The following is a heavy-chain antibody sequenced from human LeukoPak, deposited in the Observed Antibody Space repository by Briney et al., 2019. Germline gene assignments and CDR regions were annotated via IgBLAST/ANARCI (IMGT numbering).Heavy chain of an antibody. V-gene: IGHV3-74*01. CDR3: ARGGSPPEALGDTFDV. CDR1: GSTFSSYW. D-gene: IGHD1-26*01. J-gene: IGHJ3*01. CDR2: VKSDGSST. Sequence: GGSLRLSCAASGSTFSSYWMHWVRQAPGKGLVWVSRVKSDGSSTNYADSVKGRFTISRDNAKNTLLLQMNSLRAEDTAVYYCARGGSPPEALGDTFDVWGQGTLVTVSS.